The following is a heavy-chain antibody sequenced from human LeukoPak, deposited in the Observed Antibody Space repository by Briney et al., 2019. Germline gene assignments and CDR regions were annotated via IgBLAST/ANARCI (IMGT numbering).Heavy chain of an antibody. CDR1: GFTFSSYW. J-gene: IGHJ4*02. D-gene: IGHD3-9*01. Sequence: QPGGSLRLSCAASGFTFSSYWMSWVRQAPGKGLEWVANIKQDGSEKYYVDSVKGRFTISRDNAKNSLYLQMNSLRAEDTAVYYCARGRYDILTGYYFDYWGQGTLVTVSS. CDR3: ARGRYDILTGYYFDY. CDR2: IKQDGSEK. V-gene: IGHV3-7*04.